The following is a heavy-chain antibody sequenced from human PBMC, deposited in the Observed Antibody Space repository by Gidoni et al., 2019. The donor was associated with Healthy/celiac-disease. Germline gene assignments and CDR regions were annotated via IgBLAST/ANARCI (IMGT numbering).Heavy chain of an antibody. J-gene: IGHJ4*02. D-gene: IGHD5-18*01. CDR3: ASETGYSYAFDY. V-gene: IGHV4-30-2*01. CDR2: IYHSGST. Sequence: QLQLQESGSGLVKPSQTLSLTCAVSGGSISSGGYAWRWIRQPPGKGLEWIGYIYHSGSTYYNPSLKSRVTISVDRSKNQFSLKLSSVTAADTAVYHCASETGYSYAFDYWGQGTLVTVSS. CDR1: GGSISSGGYA.